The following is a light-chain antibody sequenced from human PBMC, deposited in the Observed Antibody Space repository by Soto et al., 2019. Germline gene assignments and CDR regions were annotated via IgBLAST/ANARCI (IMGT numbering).Light chain of an antibody. CDR1: SSDVGSFNR. V-gene: IGLV2-18*02. CDR2: EVS. Sequence: QSVLTKPPSLSGSPGQSVAISCTGTSSDVGSFNRVSWYQQPPGTAPKLLIYEVSSRPSGVPDRFSGSKSGNTASLTISGLQAEDEADYYCNSYTSISTYVFGTGTKVTVL. CDR3: NSYTSISTYV. J-gene: IGLJ1*01.